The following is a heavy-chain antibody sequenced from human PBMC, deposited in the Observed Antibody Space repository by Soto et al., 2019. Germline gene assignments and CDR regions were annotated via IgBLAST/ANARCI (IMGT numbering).Heavy chain of an antibody. CDR1: GFSFTGYY. Sequence: QVQLVQSGAAVKKPGASVKVSCKASGFSFTGYYIHWLRQAPGQGLEWMGWINAHSGGTEYAQKFQGRVTLTRDTSIATAYLTLTSLTSDDTALYYCAKDLTRQLAYWLDPWSQGTQVTVSS. CDR3: AKDLTRQLAYWLDP. J-gene: IGHJ5*02. D-gene: IGHD6-6*01. V-gene: IGHV1-2*02. CDR2: INAHSGGT.